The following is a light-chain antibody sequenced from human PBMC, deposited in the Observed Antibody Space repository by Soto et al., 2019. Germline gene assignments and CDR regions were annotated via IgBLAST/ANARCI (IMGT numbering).Light chain of an antibody. V-gene: IGLV2-18*01. CDR2: EVS. CDR3: SLYISGSTYV. J-gene: IGLJ1*01. Sequence: QSALTQPPSVSXSPGQSVTISCTGTSSDVGSYNRISWYQQPPGTAPKLIMYEVSNRPSGVPDRFSGSKSGSTASLTISGLQAEDEADYYCSLYISGSTYVFGTGTKLTVL. CDR1: SSDVGSYNR.